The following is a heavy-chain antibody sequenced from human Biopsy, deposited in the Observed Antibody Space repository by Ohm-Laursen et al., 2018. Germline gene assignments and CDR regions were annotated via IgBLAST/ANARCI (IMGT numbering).Heavy chain of an antibody. CDR2: ILFSGDT. CDR3: ASQASSGYPLNF. Sequence: SETLSLTCSVTDKSINKYYWSWLRQPAGKGLEYIGRILFSGDTNPDYNPSLKSRVTMSVDTSKNQSSLRLRSVTAADTAVYYCASQASSGYPLNFWGQGSLVTVSS. V-gene: IGHV4-4*07. D-gene: IGHD3-22*01. CDR1: DKSINKYY. J-gene: IGHJ4*02.